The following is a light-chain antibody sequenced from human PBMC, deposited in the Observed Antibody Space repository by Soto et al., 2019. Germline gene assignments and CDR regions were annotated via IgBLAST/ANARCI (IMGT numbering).Light chain of an antibody. CDR2: GAS. CDR3: QQLKTYPFT. Sequence: DIPVTQSPSPLSASVGDRVTITCRASQDVTTYLAWYQQRPGRAPNLLIYGASTLQSGVPSRFSGSGSGTDFTLTISSLQPEDFATFYCQQLKTYPFTFGPGTKVDIK. J-gene: IGKJ3*01. CDR1: QDVTTY. V-gene: IGKV1-9*01.